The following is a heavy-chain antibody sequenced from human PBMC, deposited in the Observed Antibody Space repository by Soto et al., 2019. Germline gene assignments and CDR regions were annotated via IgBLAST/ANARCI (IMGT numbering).Heavy chain of an antibody. J-gene: IGHJ4*02. CDR1: GFTFSSYA. V-gene: IGHV3-23*01. CDR2: ISGSGGNT. Sequence: EVQLSESGGGLVQPGGSLRLSCAVSGFTFSSYAMSWVRQAPGKGLEWVSAISGSGGNTYYADSVNGRFTISRDNSKNTLYLQMNSLRAEDTAVYYCAKDWADWEGSSGHFDYWGQGTLLTVSS. D-gene: IGHD3-16*02. CDR3: AKDWADWEGSSGHFDY.